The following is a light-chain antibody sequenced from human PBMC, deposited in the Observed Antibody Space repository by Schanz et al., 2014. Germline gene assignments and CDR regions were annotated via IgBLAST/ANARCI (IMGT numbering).Light chain of an antibody. V-gene: IGKV3-20*01. J-gene: IGKJ4*01. Sequence: EIVLTQSPGSLSLSPGETATLSCRASQSVRSSYLAWFQQKPGQTPTLLIFGASTRATGIPARFSGSGSGTDFTLTISSLEPEDFATYYCQQLNTYPRVTFGGGTKVEIK. CDR2: GAS. CDR1: QSVRSSY. CDR3: QQLNTYPRVT.